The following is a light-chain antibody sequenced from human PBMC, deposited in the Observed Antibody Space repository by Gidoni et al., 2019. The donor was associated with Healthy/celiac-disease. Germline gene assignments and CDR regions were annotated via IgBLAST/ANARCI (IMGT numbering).Light chain of an antibody. V-gene: IGKV3-20*01. CDR1: QSVSSSY. Sequence: EIVLTRSPGTLSLSPGERATLSCRASQSVSSSYLAWYQQKPGQPPRLLIYGASSRATGIPDRFSGSGSGTDFTLTISRLEPEDFAVYYCQQYGSSPWTFGQGTKVEIK. J-gene: IGKJ1*01. CDR2: GAS. CDR3: QQYGSSPWT.